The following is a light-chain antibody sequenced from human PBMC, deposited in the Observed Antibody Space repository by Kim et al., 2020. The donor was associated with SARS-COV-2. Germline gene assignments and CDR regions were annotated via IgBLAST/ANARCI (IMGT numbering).Light chain of an antibody. CDR3: MQGTHWRWT. Sequence: DVVVTQSPLSLPVTLGQPAPISCTSSQGLVHSDGYTYLNWFHQRPGQSPRRLIYKVSNRDSGVPDRFSGSGSGTDFTLKISRVEAEDVGVYYCMQGTHWRWTFGQGTKVDIK. J-gene: IGKJ1*01. CDR1: QGLVHSDGYTY. CDR2: KVS. V-gene: IGKV2-30*02.